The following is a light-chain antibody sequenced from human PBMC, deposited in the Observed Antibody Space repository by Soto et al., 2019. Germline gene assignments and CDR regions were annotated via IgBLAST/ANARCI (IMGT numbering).Light chain of an antibody. V-gene: IGLV2-8*01. Sequence: QSALTQPASVSGSPGQSITISCTGTSSDVGGYNYVSWYQQHPGKAPKLMIYEVTKRPSGVPDRFSGSKSANTASLTVSGLQAEDEADYYCSSYASNNNVLFGGGTKLTVL. CDR2: EVT. J-gene: IGLJ2*01. CDR1: SSDVGGYNY. CDR3: SSYASNNNVL.